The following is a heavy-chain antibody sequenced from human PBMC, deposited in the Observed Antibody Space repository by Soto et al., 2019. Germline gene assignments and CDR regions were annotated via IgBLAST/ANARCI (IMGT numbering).Heavy chain of an antibody. CDR1: GESISSGGYY. Sequence: QVQLQESGPGLVKPSQTLSLTCSVSGESISSGGYYWSWIRHHPGKGLEWTGYIYDNESAYYNPSLKSLVTISMDTSEHHFAMRLSSVTAADTAVYYCARASSSSSAADYWGQGILVTVSA. CDR2: IYDNESA. V-gene: IGHV4-31*01. CDR3: ARASSSSSAADY. J-gene: IGHJ4*02. D-gene: IGHD6-6*01.